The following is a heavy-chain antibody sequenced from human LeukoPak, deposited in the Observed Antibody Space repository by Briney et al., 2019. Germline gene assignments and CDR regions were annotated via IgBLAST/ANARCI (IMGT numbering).Heavy chain of an antibody. Sequence: GGSLRLSCAASGFTVSSNYMTWVRQSPGRGLEWVSAISGSGGVTHYADSVKGRFTISRDNSKNTVYLQMNSPRVEDTAVYYCACPLMGWPWWYFDLWGRGTLVTVSS. CDR2: ISGSGGVT. V-gene: IGHV3-23*01. CDR3: ACPLMGWPWWYFDL. J-gene: IGHJ2*01. D-gene: IGHD2-15*01. CDR1: GFTVSSNY.